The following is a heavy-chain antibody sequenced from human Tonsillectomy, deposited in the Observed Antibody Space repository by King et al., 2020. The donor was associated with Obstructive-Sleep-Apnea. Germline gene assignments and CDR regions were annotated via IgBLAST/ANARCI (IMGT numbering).Heavy chain of an antibody. CDR3: ARGMSGFDY. V-gene: IGHV3-7*03. Sequence: VQLVEAGGGLVQPGGALRLSCAASGFTFSSYWMRWVRQAPGKGLEGGANIKQDGREKYYVVSVKGRFTISRDNAKNSLYLQMNTLRAEDTAVYYCARGMSGFDYWGQGTLVTVSS. CDR1: GFTFSSYW. J-gene: IGHJ4*02. D-gene: IGHD6-25*01. CDR2: IKQDGREK.